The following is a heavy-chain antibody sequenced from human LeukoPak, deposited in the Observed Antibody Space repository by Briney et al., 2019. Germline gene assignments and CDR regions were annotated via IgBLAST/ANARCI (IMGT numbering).Heavy chain of an antibody. Sequence: ASVKVSCKASGYTFTGYYLHWVRQAPGQGLEWMGWINSNTGDTGYAQKFQDWVTMTRDTSISTLYMELKRLKSDDTAVYYCARWKLSGEGRYFDYWGQGTLVTVSS. J-gene: IGHJ4*02. D-gene: IGHD7-27*01. CDR3: ARWKLSGEGRYFDY. CDR2: INSNTGDT. V-gene: IGHV1-2*04. CDR1: GYTFTGYY.